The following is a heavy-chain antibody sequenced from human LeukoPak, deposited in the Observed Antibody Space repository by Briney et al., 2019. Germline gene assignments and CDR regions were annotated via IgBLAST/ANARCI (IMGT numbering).Heavy chain of an antibody. D-gene: IGHD2-21*01. CDR2: IYYTGST. V-gene: IGHV4-59*01. CDR3: ARMGAIGGASANPDY. CDR1: GGSIRSYY. Sequence: SETLSLTCTVSGGSIRSYYWSWIRQPPGKGLEWIGYIYYTGSTSYSPSLRSRVTISVDTSENQFSLKLSSVTAADTAVYYCARMGAIGGASANPDYWGQGTLVTVSS. J-gene: IGHJ4*02.